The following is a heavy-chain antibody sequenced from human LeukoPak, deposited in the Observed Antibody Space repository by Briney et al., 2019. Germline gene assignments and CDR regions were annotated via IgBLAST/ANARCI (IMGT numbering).Heavy chain of an antibody. CDR1: GYTFTGYY. CDR3: ATDYAGNSVPDY. V-gene: IGHV1-2*02. D-gene: IGHD4-23*01. Sequence: ASVKVSCKASGYTFTGYYMHWVRQAPGQGLEWMGWISPNSGGTNYAQKFQGRVTMTRDTSISTAYMELSWLRSDDTALYYCATDYAGNSVPDYWGQGTLVTVSS. CDR2: ISPNSGGT. J-gene: IGHJ4*02.